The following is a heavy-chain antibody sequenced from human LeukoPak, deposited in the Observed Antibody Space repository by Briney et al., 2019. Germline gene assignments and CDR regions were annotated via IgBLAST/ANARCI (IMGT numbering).Heavy chain of an antibody. CDR1: GGSISGYY. CDR3: ARDRGAAGFDP. Sequence: PSETLSLTCTVSGGSISGYYWSWIRQPPGKGLEWIGYIYYSGSTDYNPSLKSGVTISVDTSKNQFSLRVRSVTAADTAVYYCARDRGAAGFDPWGQGTLVTVSS. CDR2: IYYSGST. J-gene: IGHJ5*02. D-gene: IGHD1-26*01. V-gene: IGHV4-59*01.